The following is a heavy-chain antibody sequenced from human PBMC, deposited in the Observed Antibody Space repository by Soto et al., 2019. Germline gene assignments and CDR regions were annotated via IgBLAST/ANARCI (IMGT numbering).Heavy chain of an antibody. Sequence: GESLKISCKGSGYSFTSYWISWVRQMPGKGLEWMGRIDPSDSYTNYSPSFQGHVTISADKSISTAYLQWSSLKASDTAMYYCARRRIVVVPDPADYYYGMDVWGQGTTVTVSS. J-gene: IGHJ6*02. V-gene: IGHV5-10-1*01. CDR2: IDPSDSYT. CDR1: GYSFTSYW. D-gene: IGHD2-2*01. CDR3: ARRRIVVVPDPADYYYGMDV.